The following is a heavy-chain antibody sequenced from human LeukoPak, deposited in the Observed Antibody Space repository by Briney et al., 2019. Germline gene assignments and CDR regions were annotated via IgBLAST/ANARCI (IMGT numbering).Heavy chain of an antibody. Sequence: PGGSLRLSCAASGFTFSSIAMTWVRQAPGKGLGWVSTIRSNGDTAYNADSVRGRFAISRDNSKNGLFLQMNSLRVEDTARYYCVKGQELDDGVFDSWGQGTLVTVSS. V-gene: IGHV3-23*01. CDR2: IRSNGDTA. CDR3: VKGQELDDGVFDS. D-gene: IGHD1-1*01. J-gene: IGHJ4*02. CDR1: GFTFSSIA.